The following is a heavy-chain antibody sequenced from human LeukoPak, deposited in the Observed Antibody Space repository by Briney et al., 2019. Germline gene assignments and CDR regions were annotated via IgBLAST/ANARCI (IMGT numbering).Heavy chain of an antibody. CDR3: ARDSPVDYYYDSSGYYNHFDY. J-gene: IGHJ4*02. Sequence: SVKVSCKASGGTFSSYAISWVRQAPGQGLEWMGRIIPIFGTANYAQKFQGRVTITTDESTSTAYMELSGLRSEDTAVYYCARDSPVDYYYDSSGYYNHFDYWGQGTLVTVSS. CDR2: IIPIFGTA. CDR1: GGTFSSYA. D-gene: IGHD3-22*01. V-gene: IGHV1-69*05.